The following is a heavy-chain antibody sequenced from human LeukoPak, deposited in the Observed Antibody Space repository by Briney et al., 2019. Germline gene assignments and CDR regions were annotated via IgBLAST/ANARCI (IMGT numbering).Heavy chain of an antibody. CDR3: ARFDPGLGWAFDY. Sequence: SETLSLTCTVSGGSLGSYSWSWIRQPSGKGLEWIGEINHSGRANYSPSLQSRVTISIDTSKNQFSLILNSVTAADTSVYFCARFDPGLGWAFDYWGQGTLVTVSS. D-gene: IGHD3-16*01. J-gene: IGHJ4*02. CDR2: INHSGRA. V-gene: IGHV4-34*01. CDR1: GGSLGSYS.